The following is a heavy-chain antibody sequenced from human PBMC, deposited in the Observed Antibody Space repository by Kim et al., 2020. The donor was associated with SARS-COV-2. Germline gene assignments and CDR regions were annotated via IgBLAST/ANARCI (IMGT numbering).Heavy chain of an antibody. Sequence: KSRVTISVDTSKNQFSLKLSSVTAADTAVYYCARHVDYYGAGSQYNLFDPWGQGTLVTVSS. V-gene: IGHV4-39*01. J-gene: IGHJ5*02. CDR3: ARHVDYYGAGSQYNLFDP. D-gene: IGHD3-10*01.